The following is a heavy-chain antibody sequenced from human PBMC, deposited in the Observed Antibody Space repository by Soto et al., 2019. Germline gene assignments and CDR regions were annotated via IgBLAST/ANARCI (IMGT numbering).Heavy chain of an antibody. V-gene: IGHV3-21*01. D-gene: IGHD6-13*01. J-gene: IGHJ5*02. CDR2: ISSNSAHI. CDR1: GFKCRRFT. Sequence: GTSLRLSGSATGFKCRRFTRNWGRGAAGKGLERVSTISSNSAHIYYTDALRGRLPISRDNAKNSLHLQLNSLGAEDTAVYYCTRDASRDSSARGWFDPWGPGTLVTVYS. CDR3: TRDASRDSSARGWFDP.